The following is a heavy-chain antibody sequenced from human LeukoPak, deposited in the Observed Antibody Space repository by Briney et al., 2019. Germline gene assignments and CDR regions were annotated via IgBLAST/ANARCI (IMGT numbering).Heavy chain of an antibody. J-gene: IGHJ4*02. V-gene: IGHV3-23*01. CDR2: FCGDGGGT. CDR1: GFTFSSYW. Sequence: GFLRTSCAASGFTFSSYWMRLGRQAPGEGAEWVSFFCGDGGGTYYADSVKGRFTVSRDNSKNTLYLEINSLRVEDTAVYYCAKWAGSGEQTKSYFGPFDFWGQGTLVTVSS. CDR3: AKWAGSGEQTKSYFGPFDF. D-gene: IGHD1-26*01.